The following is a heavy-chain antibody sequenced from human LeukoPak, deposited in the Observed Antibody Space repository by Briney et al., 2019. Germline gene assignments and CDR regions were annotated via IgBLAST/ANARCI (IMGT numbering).Heavy chain of an antibody. CDR2: INHSGST. Sequence: SETLSLTCTVSGYSISSGYYWGWIRQPPGKGLEWIGEINHSGSTNYNPSLKSRVTISVDTSKNQFSLKLSSVTAADTAVYYYARLTKNDSGSFRFGKKKRGYMDVWGKGTTVTISS. V-gene: IGHV4-38-2*02. CDR1: GYSISSGYY. CDR3: ARLTKNDSGSFRFGKKKRGYMDV. J-gene: IGHJ6*03. D-gene: IGHD3-10*01.